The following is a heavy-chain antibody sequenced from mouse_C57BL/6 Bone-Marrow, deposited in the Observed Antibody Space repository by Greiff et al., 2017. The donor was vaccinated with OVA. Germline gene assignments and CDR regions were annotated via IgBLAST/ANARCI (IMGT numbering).Heavy chain of an antibody. CDR2: ISNGGGST. CDR1: GFTFSDYY. V-gene: IGHV5-12*01. J-gene: IGHJ3*01. Sequence: EVQVVESGGGLVQPGGSLKLSCAASGFTFSDYYMYWVRQTPEKRLEWVAYISNGGGSTYYPDTVKGRFTISRDNAKNTLYLQMSRLKSEDTAMYYCARHFGGGFAYWGQGTLVTVSA. CDR3: ARHFGGGFAY.